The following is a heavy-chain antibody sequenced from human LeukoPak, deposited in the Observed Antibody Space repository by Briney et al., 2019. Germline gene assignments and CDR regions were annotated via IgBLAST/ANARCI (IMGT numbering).Heavy chain of an antibody. J-gene: IGHJ4*02. D-gene: IGHD2-2*01. V-gene: IGHV3-23*01. CDR3: AKEGGFQLPFDS. CDR1: GFTFTNYG. Sequence: GGSLRLSCVASGFTFTNYGMGWVRQAPGKGLEWVSAISGTGGRTYYAVSAKGRLTISKDDSKNTLYLQMNSLRAEDTAVYYCAKEGGFQLPFDSWGQGTLVTVSS. CDR2: ISGTGGRT.